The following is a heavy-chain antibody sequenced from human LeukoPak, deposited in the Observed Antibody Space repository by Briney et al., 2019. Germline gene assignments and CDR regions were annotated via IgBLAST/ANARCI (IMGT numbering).Heavy chain of an antibody. CDR1: GGSFSGYY. D-gene: IGHD2-21*02. CDR3: ARVRGYCGGDCYSAPTLYYYYGMDV. V-gene: IGHV4-34*01. Sequence: SETLSLTCAVYGGSFSGYYWSWIRQPPGKGLEWIGEINHSGSTNYNPSLKSRVTISVDTSKTQFSLKLSSVTAADTAVYYCARVRGYCGGDCYSAPTLYYYYGMDVWGQGTTVTVSS. CDR2: INHSGST. J-gene: IGHJ6*02.